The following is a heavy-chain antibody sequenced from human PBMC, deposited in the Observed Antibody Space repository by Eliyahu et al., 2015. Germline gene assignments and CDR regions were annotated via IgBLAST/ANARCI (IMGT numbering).Heavy chain of an antibody. Sequence: QVQLQXSGPGLVKPSETLSLTXTVSXGSXSSYYWSXIRQPPGKGLEWIGYFYYSGSTNYNPSLKSRVTISVDTSKNQFSLKLSSVTAADTAVYYCAGLGYCSGGSCYSFDYWGQGTLVTVSS. CDR1: XGSXSSYY. CDR2: FYYSGST. V-gene: IGHV4-59*08. J-gene: IGHJ4*02. CDR3: AGLGYCSGGSCYSFDY. D-gene: IGHD2-15*01.